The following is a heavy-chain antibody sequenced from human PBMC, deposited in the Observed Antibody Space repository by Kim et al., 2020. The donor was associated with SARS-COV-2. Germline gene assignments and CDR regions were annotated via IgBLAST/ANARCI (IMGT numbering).Heavy chain of an antibody. J-gene: IGHJ4*02. CDR3: ARNYGGESPY. CDR2: SEK. Sequence: SEKNYVDSVKGRFNISRDNAKNSVDLQMNSLRGDDTGIYYCARNYGGESPYWGQGTLVTVSS. D-gene: IGHD3-10*01. V-gene: IGHV3-7*01.